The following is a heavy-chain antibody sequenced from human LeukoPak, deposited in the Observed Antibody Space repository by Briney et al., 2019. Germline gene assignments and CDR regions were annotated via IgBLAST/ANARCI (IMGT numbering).Heavy chain of an antibody. D-gene: IGHD3-10*01. V-gene: IGHV1-18*01. CDR2: ISTYSGNT. J-gene: IGHJ6*03. Sequence: ASVKVSCKASGYTFTSYGISWVRQAPGQGLEWMGWISTYSGNTNYAQKLQGRVTMTTDTSTSTAYMELRSLRSDDTAVYYCARDLHRVVVRGVPHYYYYMDVWGKGTTVTISS. CDR3: ARDLHRVVVRGVPHYYYYMDV. CDR1: GYTFTSYG.